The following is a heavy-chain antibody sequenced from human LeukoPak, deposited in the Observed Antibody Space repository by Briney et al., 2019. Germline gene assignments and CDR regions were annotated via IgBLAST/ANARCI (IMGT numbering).Heavy chain of an antibody. J-gene: IGHJ6*03. D-gene: IGHD3-10*01. CDR3: ARAGGFGELGYYMDV. CDR1: GFTFSSYW. CDR2: IKQDGSEK. V-gene: IGHV3-7*01. Sequence: GGSLTLSCAASGFTFSSYWMSWVRQAPRKGLEWVANIKQDGSEKYYVNSVKGRFTISRDNAKNSLYLQMNSLRAEDTAVYYCARAGGFGELGYYMDVWGKGTTVTVSS.